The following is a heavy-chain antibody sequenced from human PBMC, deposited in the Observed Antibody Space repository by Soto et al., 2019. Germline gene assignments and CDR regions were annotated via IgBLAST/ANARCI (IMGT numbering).Heavy chain of an antibody. V-gene: IGHV3-30*18. Sequence: GGSLRLSCATSGFTFSIYGMHLVRQAPGKGLEWVAVISYDGSNKYYADSVKGRFTISRDNSKNTLYLQMNSLRAEDTAVYYCAKDLYDYWGQGTLVTVSS. CDR1: GFTFSIYG. CDR3: AKDLYDY. J-gene: IGHJ4*02. CDR2: ISYDGSNK.